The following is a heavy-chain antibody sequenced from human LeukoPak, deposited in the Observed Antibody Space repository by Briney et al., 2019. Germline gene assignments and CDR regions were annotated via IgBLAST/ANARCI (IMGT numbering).Heavy chain of an antibody. V-gene: IGHV3-23*01. D-gene: IGHD6-13*01. CDR3: ARDGGSSGFDP. CDR1: GFTFSSYA. Sequence: GGSLRLSCAASGFTFSSYAMSWVRQAPGKGLEWVSAISGSGGSTYYADSVKGRFTISRDNSKNTLYLQMNSLRAKDTAVYYCARDGGSSGFDPWGQGTLVTVSS. J-gene: IGHJ5*02. CDR2: ISGSGGST.